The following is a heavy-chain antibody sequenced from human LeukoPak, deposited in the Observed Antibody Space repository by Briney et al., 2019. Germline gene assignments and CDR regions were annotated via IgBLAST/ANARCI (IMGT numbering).Heavy chain of an antibody. V-gene: IGHV3-7*01. D-gene: IGHD3-10*01. CDR1: GFTFSTYW. CDR3: ARDKGFGDLDS. J-gene: IGHJ4*02. CDR2: IKQDGSQT. Sequence: GGSLRLSCEASGFTFSTYWMSWVRQAPGKGLEWVANIKQDGSQTYHADSVKGRFTISRDNAKNSLYLQMNSLRAEDTAVYYCARDKGFGDLDSWGQGTLVTVSS.